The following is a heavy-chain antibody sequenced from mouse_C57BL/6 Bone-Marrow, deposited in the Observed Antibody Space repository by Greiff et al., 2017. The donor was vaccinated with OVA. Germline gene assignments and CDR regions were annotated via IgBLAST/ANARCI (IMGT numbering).Heavy chain of an antibody. CDR3: ARSSPNYYGSSGDY. CDR2: IYPRSGNT. D-gene: IGHD1-1*01. CDR1: GYTFTSYG. J-gene: IGHJ2*01. Sequence: QVQLKESGAELARPGASVKLSCKASGYTFTSYGISWVKQRTGQGLEWIGEIYPRSGNTYYNEKFKGKATLTADKSSSTAYMELRSLTSEDSAVYFCARSSPNYYGSSGDYWGQGTTLTVSS. V-gene: IGHV1-81*01.